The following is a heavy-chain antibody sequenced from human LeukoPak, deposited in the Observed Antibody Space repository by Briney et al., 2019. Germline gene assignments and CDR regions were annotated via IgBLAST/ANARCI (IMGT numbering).Heavy chain of an antibody. Sequence: GGSLRRSCRGKAFPANMFAMNWVRQAPGHGLELDSGLSRGGETRKYADSVKGRFTVSRDASKNMVFLQMNDLRPEDTAVYYCAKEQHIRHCSEGVCTEGYYFDYWGQGSLVTVSS. V-gene: IGHV3-23*01. CDR1: AFPANMFA. CDR3: AKEQHIRHCSEGVCTEGYYFDY. J-gene: IGHJ4*02. CDR2: LSRGGETR. D-gene: IGHD2-8*01.